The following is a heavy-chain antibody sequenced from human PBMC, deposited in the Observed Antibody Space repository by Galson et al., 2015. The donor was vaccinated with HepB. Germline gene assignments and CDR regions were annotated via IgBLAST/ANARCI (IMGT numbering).Heavy chain of an antibody. D-gene: IGHD4-17*01. CDR2: ISAYTGNT. CDR1: GYTFSNYG. V-gene: IGHV1-18*01. Sequence: SVKVSCKASGYTFSNYGVSWVRQAPGQGLEWMAWISAYTGNTPYAQRLPGRVTVTTDTSTSTAYMELRSLRSDDTAVYYIARDTPTTVRLTFRAEFDLWGQGTLVTVSS. J-gene: IGHJ5*02. CDR3: ARDTPTTVRLTFRAEFDL.